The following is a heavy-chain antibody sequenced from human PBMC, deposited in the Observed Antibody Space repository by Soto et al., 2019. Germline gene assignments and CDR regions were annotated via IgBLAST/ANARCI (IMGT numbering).Heavy chain of an antibody. CDR1: GYTFTSYG. CDR3: ARDRVHSGYVPAFYYYYGMDV. D-gene: IGHD5-12*01. Sequence: ASVKVSCKASGYTFTSYGISWVRQAPGQGLEWMGWISAYNGNTNYAQKLQGRVTMTTDTSTSTAYMELRSLRSDDTAVYYCARDRVHSGYVPAFYYYYGMDVWGQGTTVTVSS. CDR2: ISAYNGNT. J-gene: IGHJ6*02. V-gene: IGHV1-18*01.